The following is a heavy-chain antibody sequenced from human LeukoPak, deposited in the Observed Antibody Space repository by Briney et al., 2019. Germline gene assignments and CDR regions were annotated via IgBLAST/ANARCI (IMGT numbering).Heavy chain of an antibody. V-gene: IGHV3-23*01. CDR1: GFTFSRHG. CDR2: ISPSGDIK. Sequence: GGTLRLSCVASGFTFSRHGMNWVRQAPGKGLEWVSGISPSGDIKYYVDSVKGRFTVSRDNSKNTLYLQMSSLRAEDTAVYYCAKSGYNRFDYWGQGTLVTVSS. J-gene: IGHJ4*02. D-gene: IGHD5-24*01. CDR3: AKSGYNRFDY.